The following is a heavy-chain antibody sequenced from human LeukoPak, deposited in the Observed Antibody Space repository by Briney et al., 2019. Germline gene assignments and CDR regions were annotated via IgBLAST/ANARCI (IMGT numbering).Heavy chain of an antibody. D-gene: IGHD3-9*01. Sequence: PGGSLRLSCAASGFTFSSYWMSWVRQAPGKGLEWVANIKQDGSEEVYVDSVKGRFTISRDNAKNSLFLQMNTLRAEDTAVYYCASITLVNRGAWGQGTLVTVSS. CDR3: ASITLVNRGA. V-gene: IGHV3-7*05. CDR2: IKQDGSEE. J-gene: IGHJ5*02. CDR1: GFTFSSYW.